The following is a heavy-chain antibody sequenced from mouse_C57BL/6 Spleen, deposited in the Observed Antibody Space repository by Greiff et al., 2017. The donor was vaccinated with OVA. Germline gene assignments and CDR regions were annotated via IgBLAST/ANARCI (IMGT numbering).Heavy chain of an antibody. Sequence: QVQLQQPGAELVKPGASVKLSCKASGYTFTSYWMHWVKQRPGRGLEWIGRIDPNSGGTKYNEKFKSKATLTVDTPASTAYMPLSSLTSEDAAVDYCARYGDNGEGTPGWGQGTTLTVSS. D-gene: IGHD2-13*01. CDR1: GYTFTSYW. J-gene: IGHJ2*01. CDR3: ARYGDNGEGTPG. CDR2: IDPNSGGT. V-gene: IGHV1-72*01.